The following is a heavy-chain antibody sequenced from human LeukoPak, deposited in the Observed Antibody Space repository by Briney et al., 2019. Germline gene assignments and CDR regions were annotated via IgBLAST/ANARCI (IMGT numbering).Heavy chain of an antibody. Sequence: SETLSLTCAVSGGSVNGYYWSWLRQPPGKGLEWIGYIYYSGSTNYTPSLKSRVTISVDTSKNQFSLKLSSVTAADTAVYHCARAGGYNYPFDYWGHGTLVTVSS. CDR2: IYYSGST. CDR3: ARAGGYNYPFDY. CDR1: GGSVNGYY. J-gene: IGHJ4*01. V-gene: IGHV4-59*02. D-gene: IGHD5-24*01.